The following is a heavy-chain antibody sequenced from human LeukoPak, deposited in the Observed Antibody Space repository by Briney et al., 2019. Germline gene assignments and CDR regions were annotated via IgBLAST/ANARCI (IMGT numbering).Heavy chain of an antibody. J-gene: IGHJ5*02. D-gene: IGHD4-17*01. CDR3: ARLSSHYGDYKVDP. Sequence: GASVKVSCKTSGYPFRNYDINRVRQATGQGLEWMRWINPHSGKTGYAQKFQGRVTMTTDTSANTAYMDLSSLRSEDTAVYYCARLSSHYGDYKVDPWGQGTLVTVSS. CDR1: GYPFRNYD. V-gene: IGHV1-8*01. CDR2: INPHSGKT.